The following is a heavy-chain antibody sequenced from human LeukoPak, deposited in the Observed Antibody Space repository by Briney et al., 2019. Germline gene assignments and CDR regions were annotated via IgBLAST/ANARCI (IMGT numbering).Heavy chain of an antibody. CDR2: INHSGST. Sequence: SETLSLTCAVYSASFSGYYWNWIRQPPGKGLEWIGEINHSGSTNYNPSLKSRVTISINTSKNQFSLKLPSVTAADTAVYYCARIPSPGWFDPWGQGTLVTVSS. J-gene: IGHJ5*02. V-gene: IGHV4-34*01. CDR1: SASFSGYY. CDR3: ARIPSPGWFDP.